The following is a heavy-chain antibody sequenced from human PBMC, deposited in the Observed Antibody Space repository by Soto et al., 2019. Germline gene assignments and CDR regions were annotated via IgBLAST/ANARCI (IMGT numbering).Heavy chain of an antibody. CDR3: GRGNRQDKYLYGMDV. V-gene: IGHV3-30-3*01. J-gene: IGHJ6*02. D-gene: IGHD2-15*01. CDR1: GFTFSTYA. Sequence: QVQLVESGGGVVQPVRSLRLSCAASGFTFSTYAMHWVRQAPGKGLEWVAVMSYDGSSKSYGDSVKGRFSISRENSKNTVFLQMGSLRAEDTALYYWGRGNRQDKYLYGMDVWGQGTTVTVSS. CDR2: MSYDGSSK.